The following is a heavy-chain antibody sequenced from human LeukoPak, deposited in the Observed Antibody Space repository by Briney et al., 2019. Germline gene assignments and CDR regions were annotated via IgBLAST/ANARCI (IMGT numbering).Heavy chain of an antibody. CDR2: INPNSGGT. CDR1: GYTFTGYY. CDR3: ARDGGSGSSGWYYFDY. Sequence: ASVKVSCKASGYTFTGYYMHWARQAPGQGLEWMGWINPNSGGTNYAQKFQGGVTMTRDTSISTAYMELSRLRSDDTAVYYCARDGGSGSSGWYYFDYWGQGTLVTVSS. D-gene: IGHD6-19*01. V-gene: IGHV1-2*02. J-gene: IGHJ4*02.